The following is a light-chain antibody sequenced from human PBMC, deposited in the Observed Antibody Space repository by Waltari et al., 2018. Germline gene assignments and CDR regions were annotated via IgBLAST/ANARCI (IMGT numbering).Light chain of an antibody. CDR3: QESYSTLYT. CDR2: GSS. Sequence: IQLTQSPSPLSASVGDRVTIPWRASQRIDTHLNLYQQKPGKAPQLHIYGSSTVQSGVPSRFSGSGSGAEFTLTISSLQPEDIATFSCQESYSTLYTFGQGTKVEIK. J-gene: IGKJ2*01. V-gene: IGKV1-39*01. CDR1: QRIDTH.